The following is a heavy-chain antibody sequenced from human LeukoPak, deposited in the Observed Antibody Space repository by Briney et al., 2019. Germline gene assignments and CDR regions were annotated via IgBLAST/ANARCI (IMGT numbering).Heavy chain of an antibody. CDR2: INQNGGET. J-gene: IGHJ4*01. CDR3: ARDGTAPGLYFDL. D-gene: IGHD6-13*01. CDR1: GFTFSDLW. Sequence: AGGSLRLSCAVSGFTFSDLWMNWVRRSPGKGLEWVASINQNGGETSYVDSVKGRFTISRDNPKNSLYLQMSSLRAEDTAVYYCARDGTAPGLYFDLWGQGTLVTVSS. V-gene: IGHV3-7*01.